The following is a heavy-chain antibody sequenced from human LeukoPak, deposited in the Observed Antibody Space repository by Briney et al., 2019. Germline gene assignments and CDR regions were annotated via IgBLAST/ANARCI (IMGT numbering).Heavy chain of an antibody. CDR1: GFTFSSNS. V-gene: IGHV3-21*01. CDR2: ISSSSSYI. D-gene: IGHD2-21*02. Sequence: PGGSLRLSCAASGFTFSSNSMSWVRQAPGKGLEWVSSISSSSSYIYYADSVKGRFTISRDNAKNSLYLQMNSLRAEDTAVYYCARDRSNCGGACYSWEADVFDIWGQGTMVTVSS. J-gene: IGHJ3*02. CDR3: ARDRSNCGGACYSWEADVFDI.